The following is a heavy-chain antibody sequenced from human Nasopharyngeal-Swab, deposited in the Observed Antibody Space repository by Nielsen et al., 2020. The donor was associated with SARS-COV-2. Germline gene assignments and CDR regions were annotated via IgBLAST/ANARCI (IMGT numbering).Heavy chain of an antibody. D-gene: IGHD3-10*01. J-gene: IGHJ2*01. V-gene: IGHV3-72*01. CDR3: ARVFYGSVNSRWHFDL. Sequence: GGSLRLSCAASGFTFSDHYMDWVSQAAGKGLAWVGRTRNKANTFTTEYAAPVKGRFTVSRDDSQNSLYLQMNSLKTEYTAVYYCARVFYGSVNSRWHFDLWGRCTLVTVSS. CDR1: GFTFSDHY. CDR2: TRNKANTFTT.